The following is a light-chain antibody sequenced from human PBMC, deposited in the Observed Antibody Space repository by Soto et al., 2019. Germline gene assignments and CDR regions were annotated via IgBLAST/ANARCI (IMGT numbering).Light chain of an antibody. CDR1: QSISSY. V-gene: IGKV1-39*01. Sequence: DIQMTQSPSSLSASVGDRVTITCRASQSISSYLNWYQQKPGKAPKLLIYAASSLQSGVPSRFSGSGSGTDFTLTISSLQPEEFATYYCQQSYSTFWTCGQGTKVEIK. CDR3: QQSYSTFWT. CDR2: AAS. J-gene: IGKJ1*01.